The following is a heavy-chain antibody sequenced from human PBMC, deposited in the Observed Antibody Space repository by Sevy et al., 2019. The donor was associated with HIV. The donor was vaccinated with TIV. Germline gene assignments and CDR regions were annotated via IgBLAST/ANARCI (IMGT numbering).Heavy chain of an antibody. V-gene: IGHV4-34*01. Sequence: SETLSLTCAVYGGSFSGYYWSWIRQPPGKGLEWIGEINHSGSTNYEPSLKSRVTLSVDTSKNQFSLKLSSVTAADTAVYYCARGTLGSGSHVWGQGTLVTVSS. CDR2: INHSGST. CDR1: GGSFSGYY. J-gene: IGHJ4*02. D-gene: IGHD3-10*01. CDR3: ARGTLGSGSHV.